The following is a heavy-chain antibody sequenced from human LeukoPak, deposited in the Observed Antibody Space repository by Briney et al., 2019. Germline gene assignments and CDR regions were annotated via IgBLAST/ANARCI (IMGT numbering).Heavy chain of an antibody. V-gene: IGHV4-31*03. J-gene: IGHJ5*02. CDR2: IYYSGST. CDR1: GGSISSGGYY. D-gene: IGHD1-1*01. Sequence: PSQTLSLTCIVSGGSISSGGYYWSWIRQHPGKGLEWIGYIYYSGSTYYNPSLKSRVTISVDTSKNQFSLKLSSVTAADTAVYYCARGQYNWNDGENWFDPWGQGTLVTVSS. CDR3: ARGQYNWNDGENWFDP.